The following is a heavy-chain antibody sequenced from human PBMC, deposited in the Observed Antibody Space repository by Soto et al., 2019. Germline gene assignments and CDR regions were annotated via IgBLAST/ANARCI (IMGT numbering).Heavy chain of an antibody. Sequence: GGSLRLSCAASGFTFSSYAMHWVRQAPGKGLEWVAVISYDGSNKYYADSVKGRFTISRDNSKNTLYLQMNSLRAEDTAVYYCARDIRRDGYNFARVGNSYYYYYGMDVWGQGTTVTVSS. D-gene: IGHD5-12*01. CDR3: ARDIRRDGYNFARVGNSYYYYYGMDV. CDR2: ISYDGSNK. V-gene: IGHV3-30-3*01. J-gene: IGHJ6*02. CDR1: GFTFSSYA.